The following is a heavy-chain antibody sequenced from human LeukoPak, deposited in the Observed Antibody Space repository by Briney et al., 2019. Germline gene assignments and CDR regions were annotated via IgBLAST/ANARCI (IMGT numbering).Heavy chain of an antibody. Sequence: SETLSLTCTVSGGSISSYYWSWIRQPPGEGLEWIGYIYYSGSTNYNPSLKSRVTISVDTSKNQFSLKLSSVTAADTAVYYCARHKYASHFDYWGQGTLVTVSS. J-gene: IGHJ4*02. CDR3: ARHKYASHFDY. V-gene: IGHV4-59*08. D-gene: IGHD2-8*01. CDR2: IYYSGST. CDR1: GGSISSYY.